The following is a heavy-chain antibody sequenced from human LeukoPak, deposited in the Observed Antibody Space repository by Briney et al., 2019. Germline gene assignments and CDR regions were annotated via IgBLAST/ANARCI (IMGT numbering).Heavy chain of an antibody. V-gene: IGHV3-23*01. CDR2: ISGSGGNT. CDR1: GFTFSSYA. J-gene: IGHJ4*02. CDR3: ARVYTYLGPAMAVAGALDY. D-gene: IGHD6-19*01. Sequence: PGGSLRLSCAASGFTFSSYAMSWVRQAPGKGLEWVSVISGSGGNTYYADSVKGRFTISRDNSKNSLYLQMNNLGAEDTAVYSCARVYTYLGPAMAVAGALDYWGQGTLVTVSS.